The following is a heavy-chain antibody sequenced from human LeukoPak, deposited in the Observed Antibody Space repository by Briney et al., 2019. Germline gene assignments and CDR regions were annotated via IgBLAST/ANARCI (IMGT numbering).Heavy chain of an antibody. CDR1: GFTVSSNY. J-gene: IGHJ4*02. CDR2: IYSGGST. D-gene: IGHD3-3*01. Sequence: GGSLRLSCAASGFTVSSNYMSWVRQAPGKGLERVSVIYSGGSTYYADSVKGRFTISRDNSKNTLYLQMNSLRAEDTAVYYCARETYDFWSGFLDYWGQGTLVTVSS. V-gene: IGHV3-66*01. CDR3: ARETYDFWSGFLDY.